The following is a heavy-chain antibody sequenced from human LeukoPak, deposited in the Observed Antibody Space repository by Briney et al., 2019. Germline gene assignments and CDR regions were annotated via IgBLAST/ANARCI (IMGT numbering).Heavy chain of an antibody. Sequence: GGSLRLSCAASRFTVSSNYMSWVRQAPGEGLEWVSVIYRGGSQYFSGSLKGRFTFSRENPKNTPLFQKNSLGAEDPAVFSWARPGPDAFDIWGQGTMVTVSS. CDR1: RFTVSSNY. V-gene: IGHV3-66*04. J-gene: IGHJ3*02. CDR3: ARPGPDAFDI. CDR2: IYRGGSQ.